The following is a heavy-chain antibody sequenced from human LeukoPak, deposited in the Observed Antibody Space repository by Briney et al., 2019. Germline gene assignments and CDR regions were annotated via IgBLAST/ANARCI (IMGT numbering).Heavy chain of an antibody. D-gene: IGHD3-22*01. CDR3: ARDGTLYDSSGYYPDY. CDR1: GFTFSDYY. V-gene: IGHV3-11*04. CDR2: ISSSGSTI. J-gene: IGHJ4*02. Sequence: PGGSLRLSCAASGFTFSDYYMSWIRQAPGKGLEWVSYISSSGSTIYYADSVKGRFTISRDNSKNTLYLQMNSLRAEDTAVYYCARDGTLYDSSGYYPDYWGQGTLVTVSS.